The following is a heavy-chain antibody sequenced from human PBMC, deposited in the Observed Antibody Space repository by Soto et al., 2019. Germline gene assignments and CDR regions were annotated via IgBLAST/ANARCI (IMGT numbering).Heavy chain of an antibody. Sequence: PSESLSLTCTLSGGSISSSSYYRGWIRQPPGKGLEWIGSIYYSGSTYYNPSLKSRVTISVDTSKNQFSLKMSSVTSADTAVYYCARVQIHSGVYSMDVWGKGTTVTVS. J-gene: IGHJ6*03. CDR2: IYYSGST. CDR1: GGSISSSSYY. D-gene: IGHD7-27*01. CDR3: ARVQIHSGVYSMDV. V-gene: IGHV4-39*01.